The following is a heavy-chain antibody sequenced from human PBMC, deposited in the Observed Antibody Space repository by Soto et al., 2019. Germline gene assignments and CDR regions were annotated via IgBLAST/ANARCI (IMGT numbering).Heavy chain of an antibody. D-gene: IGHD3-3*01. CDR1: GGSISSGGYY. V-gene: IGHV4-31*03. J-gene: IGHJ5*02. CDR3: AREWGGITIFGVVGGNWFDP. CDR2: IYYSGST. Sequence: QVQLQESGPGLVKPSQTLSLTCTVSGGSISSGGYYWSWIRQHPGKGLEWIGYIYYSGSTYYNPSLKSRVTISVDTSKNQFSLKLSSVTDADRAVYYCAREWGGITIFGVVGGNWFDPWGQGTLVTVSS.